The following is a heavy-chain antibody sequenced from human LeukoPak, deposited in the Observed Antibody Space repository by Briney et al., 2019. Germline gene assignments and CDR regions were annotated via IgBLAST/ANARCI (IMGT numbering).Heavy chain of an antibody. CDR2: IVVGSGDT. D-gene: IGHD6-13*01. CDR3: AAVGGYSSSWYPFDY. CDR1: GFTFSNSA. V-gene: IGHV1-58*02. Sequence: SVKVSCKASGFTFSNSAMQWVRQARGQRLEWIGWIVVGSGDTSYAQKFQERLTITRDMSASTAYMELSSLRSEDTAVYYCAAVGGYSSSWYPFDYWGQGTLVTVSS. J-gene: IGHJ4*02.